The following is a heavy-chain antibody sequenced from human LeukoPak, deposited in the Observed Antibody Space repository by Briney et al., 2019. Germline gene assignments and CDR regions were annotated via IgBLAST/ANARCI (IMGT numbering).Heavy chain of an antibody. CDR1: GFTFSSYW. CDR2: INTDGSST. V-gene: IGHV3-74*01. CDR3: AREDYGGNSIAFDI. D-gene: IGHD4-23*01. J-gene: IGHJ3*02. Sequence: GGSLRLSCAASGFTFSSYWMHWVRQAPGKGLVWVSRINTDGSSTSYADSVKGRFTISRDNAKNTLYLQMNSLRAEDTAVYYCAREDYGGNSIAFDIWGQGTMVTVSS.